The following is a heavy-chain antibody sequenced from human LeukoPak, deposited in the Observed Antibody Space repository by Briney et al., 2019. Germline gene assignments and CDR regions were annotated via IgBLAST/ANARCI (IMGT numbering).Heavy chain of an antibody. Sequence: GASVKVSCKASGGTFISSAISWVRQAPGQGLEWMGGIIPIFGTANYAQKFQGRVTITTDESTSTAYMELSSLRSEDTVVYYCARELQEQQLGYWGQGTLVTVSS. V-gene: IGHV1-69*05. J-gene: IGHJ4*02. CDR2: IIPIFGTA. CDR3: ARELQEQQLGY. D-gene: IGHD6-13*01. CDR1: GGTFISSA.